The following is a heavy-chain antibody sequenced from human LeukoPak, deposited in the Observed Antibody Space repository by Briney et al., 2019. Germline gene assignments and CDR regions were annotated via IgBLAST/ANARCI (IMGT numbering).Heavy chain of an antibody. Sequence: SETLSLTCAVYGGSFSGYYWSWIRQPPGKGLEWIGEINHSGSTNYNPSLKSRVTISVDTSKNQFSLKLSSVIAADTAVYYCARRRYSTRFDYWGQGTLVTVSS. CDR1: GGSFSGYY. CDR2: INHSGST. V-gene: IGHV4-34*01. D-gene: IGHD2-21*01. J-gene: IGHJ4*02. CDR3: ARRRYSTRFDY.